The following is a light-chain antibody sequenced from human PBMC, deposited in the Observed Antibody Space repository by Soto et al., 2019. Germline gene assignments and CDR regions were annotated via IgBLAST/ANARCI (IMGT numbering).Light chain of an antibody. J-gene: IGKJ3*01. CDR1: ETVDSNS. V-gene: IGKV3-20*01. CDR3: QQYGGSPSFT. Sequence: EIVLTQSPGTLSLSPGERATLSCRASETVDSNSLAWYQHKPGQAPRLLIYAASRRSTGIPDRFIGSGSGTAFSLIINRLEPEDFAVYYCQQYGGSPSFTFGPGTRVDVK. CDR2: AAS.